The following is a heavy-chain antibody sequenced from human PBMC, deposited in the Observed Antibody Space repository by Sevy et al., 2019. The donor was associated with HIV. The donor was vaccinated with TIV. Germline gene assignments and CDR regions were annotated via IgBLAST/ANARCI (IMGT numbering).Heavy chain of an antibody. CDR2: ISGSGGST. V-gene: IGHV3-23*01. CDR3: AKGDRTFYGLDV. CDR1: GFIFSTYA. Sequence: GGSLRLSCAASGFIFSTYAMSWVRQAPGKGLEWVSAISGSGGSTYNADSMKGPFTISRDNSKNTLYLQMNSLRVDDTAVYYCAKGDRTFYGLDVWGQGTTVTVSS. J-gene: IGHJ6*02.